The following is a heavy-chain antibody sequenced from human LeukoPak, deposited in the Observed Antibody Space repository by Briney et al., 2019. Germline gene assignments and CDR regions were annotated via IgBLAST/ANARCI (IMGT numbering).Heavy chain of an antibody. CDR3: ERAHRTAKGNSLDY. CDR1: EFPFSIHS. D-gene: IGHD2-21*02. J-gene: IGHJ4*02. V-gene: IGHV3-48*01. Sequence: PGGPLRLSCVASEFPFSIHSMIWVRQAPGEGREWVSYISSSSIAIYYADSVKGLFTISRDNAKNSLYLQMNSLRAEDTAVYYCERAHRTAKGNSLDYWGQGTMVTVSS. CDR2: ISSSSIAI.